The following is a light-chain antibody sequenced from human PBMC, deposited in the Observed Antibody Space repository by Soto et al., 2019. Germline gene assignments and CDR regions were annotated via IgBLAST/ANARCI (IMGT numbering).Light chain of an antibody. CDR3: QTWGTGSVV. V-gene: IGLV4-69*01. CDR2: LNNDGSH. Sequence: QLVLTQAPSASASLGASVKLTCTLSSGRSNYAIAWHQQQPEKGPRYLMRLNNDGSHSKGDGIPDRFSGSSSGAERYLTISSLQSEDEADYYCQTWGTGSVVFGGGTKVTVL. J-gene: IGLJ2*01. CDR1: SGRSNYA.